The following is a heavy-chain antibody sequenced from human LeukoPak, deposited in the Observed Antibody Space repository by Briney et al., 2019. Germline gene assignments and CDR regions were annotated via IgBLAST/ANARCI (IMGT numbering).Heavy chain of an antibody. CDR1: GFTFSSYA. CDR2: ISRSGGST. D-gene: IGHD6-19*01. CDR3: AKDSAVAPYYFDY. Sequence: GGSLRLSCAASGFTFSSYAMSWVRQAPGKGLEWVSAISRSGGSTYYADSVKGRFTISRDNSKNTLYLQMNSLRAEDTAVYYCAKDSAVAPYYFDYWGQGTLVTVSS. J-gene: IGHJ4*02. V-gene: IGHV3-23*01.